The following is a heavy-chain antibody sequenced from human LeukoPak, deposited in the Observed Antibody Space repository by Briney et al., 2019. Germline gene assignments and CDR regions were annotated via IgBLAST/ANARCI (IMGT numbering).Heavy chain of an antibody. Sequence: PSETLSLTCTVSGDSISSYYWSWIRQYPGKVLEWIGYIYYSGNTYYNPSLKSRVTISVDTSKNQFSLKLSSVTAADTAVYYCARTTYYYDSSGYYYPLYFDYWGQGTLVTVSS. CDR1: GDSISSYY. CDR3: ARTTYYYDSSGYYYPLYFDY. V-gene: IGHV4-59*06. D-gene: IGHD3-22*01. CDR2: IYYSGNT. J-gene: IGHJ4*02.